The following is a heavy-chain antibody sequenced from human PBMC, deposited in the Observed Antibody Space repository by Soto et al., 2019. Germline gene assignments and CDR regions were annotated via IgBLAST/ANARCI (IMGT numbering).Heavy chain of an antibody. Sequence: ASVKLSCKASGYTFTGYYMHWVRQAPGQGLEWMGWINPNSGGTNYAQKFQGWVTMTRDTSISTAYMELSRLRSDDTAVYYCARDSRFLEWLSPAGYYGMDVWGQGTTVTVSS. CDR3: ARDSRFLEWLSPAGYYGMDV. CDR2: INPNSGGT. D-gene: IGHD3-3*01. V-gene: IGHV1-2*04. CDR1: GYTFTGYY. J-gene: IGHJ6*02.